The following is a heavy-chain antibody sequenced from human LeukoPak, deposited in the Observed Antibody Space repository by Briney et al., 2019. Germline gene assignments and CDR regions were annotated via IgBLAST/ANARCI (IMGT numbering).Heavy chain of an antibody. V-gene: IGHV3-23*01. J-gene: IGHJ4*02. D-gene: IGHD3-9*01. CDR1: GFTFSSHA. Sequence: GGSLRLSCVPSGFTFSSHAMSWVRQAPGKGLEWVSAISGSGGSTYYADSVKGRFTISRDNSNNTLYLQMNSLRAEDTAVYYCAKGYDILSGYYIDWGQGTLVTVSS. CDR3: AKGYDILSGYYID. CDR2: ISGSGGST.